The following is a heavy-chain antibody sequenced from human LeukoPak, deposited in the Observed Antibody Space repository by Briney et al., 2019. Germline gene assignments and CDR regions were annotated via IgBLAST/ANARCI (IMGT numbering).Heavy chain of an antibody. D-gene: IGHD6-13*01. CDR1: GFTLSSYW. Sequence: PGGSLRLSCAASGFTLSSYWMHWVRQAPGKGLVWVSRINIDGSSTTYADSVEGRFTISRDNAKNTLFLQMNSLRTQDTAVCYCARASDQQLVSPRYWGQGTLVTVSS. J-gene: IGHJ4*02. CDR2: INIDGSST. V-gene: IGHV3-74*01. CDR3: ARASDQQLVSPRY.